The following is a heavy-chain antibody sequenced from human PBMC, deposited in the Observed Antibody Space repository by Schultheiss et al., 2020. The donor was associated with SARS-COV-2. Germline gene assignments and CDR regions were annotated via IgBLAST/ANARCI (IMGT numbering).Heavy chain of an antibody. D-gene: IGHD4-17*01. V-gene: IGHV3-48*03. Sequence: GGSLRLSCAASGFTFSSYEMTWVRQAPGKGLEWISYISFSGSTKYYADSVKGRFTISRDNAKNSVSLQMTSLRAEDTAVYYCARDRGVTTQADAFDIWGQGTMVTVSS. J-gene: IGHJ3*02. CDR1: GFTFSSYE. CDR3: ARDRGVTTQADAFDI. CDR2: ISFSGSTK.